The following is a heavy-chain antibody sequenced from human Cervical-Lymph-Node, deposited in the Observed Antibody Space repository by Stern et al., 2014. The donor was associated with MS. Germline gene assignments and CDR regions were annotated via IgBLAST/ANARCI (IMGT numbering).Heavy chain of an antibody. CDR3: ARGVVSNRAAATLHNLFDP. V-gene: IGHV1-69*09. CDR1: GGTFSSSYA. J-gene: IGHJ5*02. CDR2: IIPILGLA. Sequence: MQLVESGAEVKKPGSSMNVSCKTSGGTFSSSYAITWMRQAPGQGLEWMGRIIPILGLANYAQKFQGRLIITADKSTSTTYMQLSSLRSEDTAVYYCARGVVSNRAAATLHNLFDPWGQGTLVTVSS. D-gene: IGHD2-15*01.